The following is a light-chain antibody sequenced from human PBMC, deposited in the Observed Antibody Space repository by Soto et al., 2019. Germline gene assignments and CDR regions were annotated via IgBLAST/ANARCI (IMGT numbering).Light chain of an antibody. CDR2: AAS. CDR3: QLSDSTWT. CDR1: QSISSY. J-gene: IGKJ1*01. V-gene: IGKV1-39*01. Sequence: DIQMTQSPSSLSASVGDRVTITCRASQSISSYLNWYQQKPGKAPKLLIYAASSLQSGVPSRFSGSGSGTDFTLTISCLQSEDFAAYYCQLSDSTWTFGQGAKVDI.